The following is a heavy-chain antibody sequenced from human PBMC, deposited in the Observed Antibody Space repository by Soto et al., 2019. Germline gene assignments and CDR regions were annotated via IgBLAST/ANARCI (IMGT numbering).Heavy chain of an antibody. D-gene: IGHD3-16*01. Sequence: QVQLQESGPGLVKPSETLSLSCTVSGGSISSYYWSWIRQPPGKGLEWIGYIYYSGSTNYNPSLXSXVXIXXDTSKNQFSLKLSSVIAADTAVYYCARVYGFYFDYWGQGTLVTVSS. CDR2: IYYSGST. CDR3: ARVYGFYFDY. CDR1: GGSISSYY. J-gene: IGHJ4*02. V-gene: IGHV4-59*01.